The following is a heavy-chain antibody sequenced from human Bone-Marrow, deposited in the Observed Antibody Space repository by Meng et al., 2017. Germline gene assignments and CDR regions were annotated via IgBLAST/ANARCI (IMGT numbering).Heavy chain of an antibody. CDR1: GGSFSGYF. V-gene: IGHV4-34*01. Sequence: SETLSLTCAVYGGSFSGYFWSWIRQPPGKGLECIGEINHSGSTSYNPSLKSRVTISVDASKNQFSLKLSSVTAADTAVYYCARGRVYYDILTGYYVSIYYYYGMDVWGQGTTVTVSS. CDR3: ARGRVYYDILTGYYVSIYYYYGMDV. CDR2: INHSGST. J-gene: IGHJ6*02. D-gene: IGHD3-9*01.